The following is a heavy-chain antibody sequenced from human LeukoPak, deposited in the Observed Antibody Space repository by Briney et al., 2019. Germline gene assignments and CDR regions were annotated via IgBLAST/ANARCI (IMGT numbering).Heavy chain of an antibody. J-gene: IGHJ2*01. CDR1: GGSISSGGYY. Sequence: SQTLSLTCTVSGGSISSGGYYWSWIRQHPGKGLEWIGYIYYSGSTYYNPSLKSRVTISVDTSKNQFSLKLSSVTAADTAVYYCARVRTRHWYFDLWGRGTLVIVSS. V-gene: IGHV4-31*03. CDR2: IYYSGST. CDR3: ARVRTRHWYFDL.